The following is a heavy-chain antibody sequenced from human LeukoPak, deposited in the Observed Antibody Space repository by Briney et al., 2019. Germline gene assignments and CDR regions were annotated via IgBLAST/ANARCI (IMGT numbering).Heavy chain of an antibody. CDR3: AKEGAFGAAAGYFDY. CDR1: GFTFDDYA. Sequence: GGSLRLSCAASGFTFDDYAMHWVRQAPGKGLEWVSGISWNSGSIGYADSVKGRFTISRDNAKNSLYLQMNSLRAEDTALYYCAKEGAFGAAAGYFDYWGQGTLVTVSS. D-gene: IGHD6-13*01. CDR2: ISWNSGSI. J-gene: IGHJ4*02. V-gene: IGHV3-9*01.